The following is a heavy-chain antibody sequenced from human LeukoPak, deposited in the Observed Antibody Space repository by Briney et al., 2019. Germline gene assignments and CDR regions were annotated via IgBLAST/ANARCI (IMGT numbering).Heavy chain of an antibody. CDR2: INHSGST. J-gene: IGHJ5*02. CDR3: ARGYDYSMWFDP. D-gene: IGHD4-11*01. Sequence: SETLSLTCAVYGGSFSGYYWSWIRQPPGKGLEWIGEINHSGSTNYNPSLKSRVTISVDTSKNQFSLKLSSVTAADTAVYYCARGYDYSMWFDPWGQGTLVTVSS. V-gene: IGHV4-34*01. CDR1: GGSFSGYY.